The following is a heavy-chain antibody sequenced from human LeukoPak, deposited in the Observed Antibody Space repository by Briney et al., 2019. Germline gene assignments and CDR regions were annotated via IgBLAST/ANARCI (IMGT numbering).Heavy chain of an antibody. J-gene: IGHJ5*02. CDR3: ARSGTYYHILTGYYSGVWFDP. V-gene: IGHV4-59*01. CDR1: GGSISSYY. Sequence: SETLSLTCTVSGGSISSYYWSWIRQPPGKGLEWIGYIYYSGSTNYNPSLKSRVTISVDTSKNQFSLKLSSVTAADTAVYYCARSGTYYHILTGYYSGVWFDPWGQGTLVTVSS. D-gene: IGHD3-9*01. CDR2: IYYSGST.